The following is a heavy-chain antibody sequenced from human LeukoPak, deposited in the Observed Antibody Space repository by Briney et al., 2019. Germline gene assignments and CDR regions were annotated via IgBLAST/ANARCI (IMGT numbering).Heavy chain of an antibody. CDR3: ARSLGYSSGG. CDR1: GFPFRGHW. D-gene: IGHD2-15*01. Sequence: GGSLRLSCAASGFPFRGHWMHWVRQVPGKGLVWVLHISTDGTTTNYADSVKGRFTISRDNAKDTLYLQLNSLRAEDTAIYYCARSLGYSSGGWGQGTLVTVSS. J-gene: IGHJ4*02. V-gene: IGHV3-74*01. CDR2: ISTDGTTT.